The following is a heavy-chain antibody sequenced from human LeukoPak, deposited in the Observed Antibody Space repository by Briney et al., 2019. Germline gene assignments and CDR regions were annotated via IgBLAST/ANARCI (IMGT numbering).Heavy chain of an antibody. Sequence: PSETLSLTCTVSGGSISSYYWSWIRQPAGKGLEWIGRIYTSGSTNYNPSLKSRVTMSVDTSKNQSSLKLSSVTAADTAVYYCARAKGRLVQGYFDYWGQGTLVTVSS. CDR3: ARAKGRLVQGYFDY. D-gene: IGHD6-19*01. CDR1: GGSISSYY. V-gene: IGHV4-4*07. CDR2: IYTSGST. J-gene: IGHJ4*02.